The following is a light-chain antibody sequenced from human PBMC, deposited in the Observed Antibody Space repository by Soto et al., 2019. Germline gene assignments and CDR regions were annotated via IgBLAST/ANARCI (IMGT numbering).Light chain of an antibody. CDR2: GAS. J-gene: IGKJ5*01. CDR3: QQRSNWPPIT. Sequence: EIVLTQSPGTLSLSPGARATLSCRASQSVSSSYLAWYQQKPGQAPRLLIYGASSRATGIPDRFSGSGSGTDFTLTIDNLEPEDFAIYYCQQRSNWPPITIGQGTRLEI. CDR1: QSVSSSY. V-gene: IGKV3D-20*02.